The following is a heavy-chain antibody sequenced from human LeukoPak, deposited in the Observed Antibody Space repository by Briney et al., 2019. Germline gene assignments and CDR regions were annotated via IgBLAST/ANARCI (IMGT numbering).Heavy chain of an antibody. D-gene: IGHD5-18*01. CDR1: GFTFSSYG. J-gene: IGHJ1*01. V-gene: IGHV3-23*01. Sequence: GGSLRPSCAASGFTFSSYGMTWVRQAPGKGLEWVSAISDSGGRTFYADSVKGRFTISRDNSKNTLYLQINSLRAGDTAVYYCAKDSYDGIWGQGTLVTVSS. CDR3: AKDSYDGI. CDR2: ISDSGGRT.